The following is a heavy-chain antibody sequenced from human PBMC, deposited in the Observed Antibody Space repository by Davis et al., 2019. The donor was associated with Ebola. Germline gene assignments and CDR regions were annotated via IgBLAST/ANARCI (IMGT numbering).Heavy chain of an antibody. CDR2: ISAYNGNT. J-gene: IGHJ4*02. CDR3: AREPGLRGYFDY. V-gene: IGHV1-18*01. Sequence: ASVKVSCKASGYTFTSYGISWVRQAPGQGLEWTGWISAYNGNTNYAQKFQGRVTMTTDTSTSTAYMELRSLRSDDTAVYYCAREPGLRGYFDYWGQGTLVTVSS. CDR1: GYTFTSYG. D-gene: IGHD4-17*01.